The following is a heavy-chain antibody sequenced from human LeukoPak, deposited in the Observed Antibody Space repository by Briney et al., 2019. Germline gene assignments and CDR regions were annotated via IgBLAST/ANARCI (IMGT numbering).Heavy chain of an antibody. V-gene: IGHV4-39*01. CDR2: VSDSGTT. D-gene: IGHD3-22*01. Sequence: SEILSLTCTVSGGSINSFSYYWGWIRQPPGKGLEWIGSVSDSGTTHCNPSLKSRVTISVDTSKNQFSLRLSSVTAADTAVYYCARPYYSDSLDAFDIWGQGTTVTVSS. J-gene: IGHJ3*02. CDR1: GGSINSFSYY. CDR3: ARPYYSDSLDAFDI.